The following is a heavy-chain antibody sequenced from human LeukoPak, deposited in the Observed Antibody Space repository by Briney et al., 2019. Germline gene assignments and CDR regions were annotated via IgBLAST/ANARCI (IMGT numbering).Heavy chain of an antibody. CDR3: ARLTYGRGDYYYYMDV. V-gene: IGHV4-34*01. D-gene: IGHD3-10*02. Sequence: SETLSLTCAVYGGSFSGYYWSWIRQPPGKGLEWIGEINHSGSTNYNPSLKSRVTISVDTSKNQFSLKLSSVTAADTAVYYCARLTYGRGDYYYYMDVWGKGTTVTISS. CDR1: GGSFSGYY. CDR2: INHSGST. J-gene: IGHJ6*03.